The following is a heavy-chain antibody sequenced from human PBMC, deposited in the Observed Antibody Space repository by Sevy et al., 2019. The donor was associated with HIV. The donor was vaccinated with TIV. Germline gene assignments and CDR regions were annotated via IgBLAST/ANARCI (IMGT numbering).Heavy chain of an antibody. CDR1: GFTFSSYS. CDR2: ISSSSTI. CDR3: AREEHDYGDYGGAFDI. V-gene: IGHV3-48*02. Sequence: GGSLRLSCAASGFTFSSYSMNWVRQAPGKGLEWVSYISSSSTIYYADSVKGRFTFSRDNAKNSLYLQMNSLRDEDTAVYYCAREEHDYGDYGGAFDIWGQGTMVTVSS. J-gene: IGHJ3*02. D-gene: IGHD4-17*01.